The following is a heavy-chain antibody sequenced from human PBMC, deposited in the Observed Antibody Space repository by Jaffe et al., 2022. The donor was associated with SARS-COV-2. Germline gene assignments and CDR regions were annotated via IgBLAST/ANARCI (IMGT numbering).Heavy chain of an antibody. Sequence: EVQLVESGGGLVQSGGSLRLSCVVSGFTLSSYSMNWVRQAPGKGLELVANIRRDGSEKYNVDSVKGRFTISRDIAKNSLYLQMTSLRADDTAVYYCARDMAYYDILTGPRPSKDYYYYYMDVWGKGTTVTVSS. D-gene: IGHD3-9*01. CDR1: GFTLSSYS. J-gene: IGHJ6*03. V-gene: IGHV3-7*01. CDR3: ARDMAYYDILTGPRPSKDYYYYYMDV. CDR2: IRRDGSEK.